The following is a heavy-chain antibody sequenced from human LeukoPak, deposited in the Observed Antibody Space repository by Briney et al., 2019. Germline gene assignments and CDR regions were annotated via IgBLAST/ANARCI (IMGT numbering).Heavy chain of an antibody. D-gene: IGHD4-11*01. V-gene: IGHV1-2*02. CDR1: GYTFNGFY. Sequence: ASVKVSCKASGYTFNGFYLHWVRQAPGQGLEWMGWINPNSGGTNYAQRFQGRVTMTRDTSISTAYMELSRLRSDDTAVYYCARWMATVTTPDYWGQGTLVTVSS. CDR3: ARWMATVTTPDY. CDR2: INPNSGGT. J-gene: IGHJ4*02.